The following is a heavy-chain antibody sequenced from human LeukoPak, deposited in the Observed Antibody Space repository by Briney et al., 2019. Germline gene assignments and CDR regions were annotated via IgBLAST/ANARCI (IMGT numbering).Heavy chain of an antibody. D-gene: IGHD3-16*02. CDR3: ATNPFGGVIVKGFFYY. CDR1: GFTFSSCA. V-gene: IGHV3-23*01. J-gene: IGHJ4*02. Sequence: GGSLRLSCAASGFTFSSCAVSWVRQAPGKGLEWVSAISGSGGSTYYADSVKGRFTISRDNSKNTLYLQMNSLRAEDTAVYYCATNPFGGVIVKGFFYYWGQGTLITVSS. CDR2: ISGSGGST.